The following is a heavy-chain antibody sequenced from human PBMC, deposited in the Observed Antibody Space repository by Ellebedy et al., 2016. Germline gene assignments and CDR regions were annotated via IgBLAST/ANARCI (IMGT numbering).Heavy chain of an antibody. Sequence: GGSLRLSXAASGLIFSTYAMSWVRQVPGKGLEWVSGISGSGSSTHYADSVKGRFTISRDKSKNTVSLQMNSLRAEDTALYYCAKGYFSRAYCGGDCYLDDPFDVWGQGTVVTVSS. J-gene: IGHJ3*01. V-gene: IGHV3-23*01. CDR2: ISGSGSST. D-gene: IGHD2-21*01. CDR1: GLIFSTYA. CDR3: AKGYFSRAYCGGDCYLDDPFDV.